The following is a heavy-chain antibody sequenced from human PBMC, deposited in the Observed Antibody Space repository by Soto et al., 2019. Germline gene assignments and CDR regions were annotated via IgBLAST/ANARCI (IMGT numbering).Heavy chain of an antibody. V-gene: IGHV4-34*01. CDR2: INHSGST. CDR1: GGSFSGYY. CDR3: ATLRYCSSTSCSSRYCYGMDV. Sequence: QVQLQQWGAGLLKPSETLSLTCAVYGGSFSGYYWSWIRQPPGKGLEWIGEINHSGSTNYNPSLKRRVTISVDRSMNHFSLNLSSVAAAYTAVYYCATLRYCSSTSCSSRYCYGMDVWGQGTTVTVSS. J-gene: IGHJ6*02. D-gene: IGHD2-2*01.